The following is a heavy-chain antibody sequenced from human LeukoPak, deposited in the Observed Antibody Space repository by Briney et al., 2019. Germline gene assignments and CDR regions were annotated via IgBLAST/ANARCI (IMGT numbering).Heavy chain of an antibody. Sequence: GGSLRLSCAASGFTFTTCAMHWVRQAPGKGLEWVAYIRYDGNNKNYADSVKDRFTISRDNSKDMLYLQMNSLRPEDTAVYYCTKGDDYGANTRLPKFNWFDPWGQGTLVTVSS. CDR2: IRYDGNNK. D-gene: IGHD4-23*01. V-gene: IGHV3-30*02. CDR1: GFTFTTCA. CDR3: TKGDDYGANTRLPKFNWFDP. J-gene: IGHJ5*02.